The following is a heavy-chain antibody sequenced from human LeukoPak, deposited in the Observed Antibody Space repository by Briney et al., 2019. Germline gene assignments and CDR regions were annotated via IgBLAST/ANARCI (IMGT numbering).Heavy chain of an antibody. CDR2: IYHSGST. J-gene: IGHJ4*02. Sequence: NPSETLSLTCAVSGGSISSGGYSWSWIRQPPEKGLEWIGYIYHSGSTYYNPSLKSRVTISVDRSKNQFSLKLSSVTAADTAVYYCAREAQYGSGSPYFDYWGQGTLVTVSS. CDR1: GGSISSGGYS. V-gene: IGHV4-30-2*01. CDR3: AREAQYGSGSPYFDY. D-gene: IGHD3-10*01.